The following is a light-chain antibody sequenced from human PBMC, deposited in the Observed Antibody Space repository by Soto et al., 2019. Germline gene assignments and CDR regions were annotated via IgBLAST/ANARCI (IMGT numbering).Light chain of an antibody. CDR2: DAS. V-gene: IGKV1-5*01. CDR1: QSINIW. Sequence: DTQMTQSPSTLSASVGDTVTITCRASQSINIWLAWYQQKPGKAPNVLIYDASTLESGVPSRFSGGGSGTEFTLTISSLQPDDFATYYCQQYNPFSSPTFGQGTKLEIK. CDR3: QQYNPFSSPT. J-gene: IGKJ2*01.